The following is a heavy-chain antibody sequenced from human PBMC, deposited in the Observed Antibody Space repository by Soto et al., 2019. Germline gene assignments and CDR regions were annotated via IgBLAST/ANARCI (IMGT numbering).Heavy chain of an antibody. Sequence: GESLKISCKGSGYSFTSYWISWVRQMPGKGLEWMGRIDPSDSYTNYSPSFQGHVTISADKSISTAYLQWSSLKASDTAMYYCASGSSPSKYYYGMDVWGQGTTVTVSS. J-gene: IGHJ6*02. CDR3: ASGSSPSKYYYGMDV. CDR1: GYSFTSYW. D-gene: IGHD6-6*01. V-gene: IGHV5-10-1*01. CDR2: IDPSDSYT.